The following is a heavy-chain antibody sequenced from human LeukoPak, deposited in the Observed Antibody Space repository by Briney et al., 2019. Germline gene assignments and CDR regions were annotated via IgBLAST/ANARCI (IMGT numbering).Heavy chain of an antibody. V-gene: IGHV3-7*01. CDR3: ATDRGWRTSGYYLYYFEY. J-gene: IGHJ4*02. CDR1: GFIFTNYF. D-gene: IGHD3-3*01. CDR2: IKHDGSEK. Sequence: GGSLRLSCAASGFIFTNYFMSWVRQAPGKGLEWVASIKHDGSEKYYVDSVRGRFTISRDNTMNSLYLQMSSLRAEDTAVYYCATDRGWRTSGYYLYYFEYWGQGTLVTYSS.